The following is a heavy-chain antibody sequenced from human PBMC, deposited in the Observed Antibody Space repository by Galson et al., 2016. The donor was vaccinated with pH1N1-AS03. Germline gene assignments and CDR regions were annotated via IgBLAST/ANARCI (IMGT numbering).Heavy chain of an antibody. CDR1: GFTFSTYA. CDR3: AKYTIDWYEDY. J-gene: IGHJ4*02. V-gene: IGHV3-23*01. Sequence: SLRLSCAVSGFTFSTYAMTWVRQAPGRGLEWVSSISSTGSNTFYADSVMGRFTISRDNSKNTLDLQMTSLRAEDTAVFYCAKYTIDWYEDYCGQGTLVTVSS. D-gene: IGHD6-19*01. CDR2: ISSTGSNT.